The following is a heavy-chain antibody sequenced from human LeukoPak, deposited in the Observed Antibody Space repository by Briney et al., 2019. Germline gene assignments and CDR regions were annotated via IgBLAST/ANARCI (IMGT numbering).Heavy chain of an antibody. V-gene: IGHV4-34*01. CDR1: GESFSAYF. CDR3: ARGSSFDGYCSAGACDAGYYDS. D-gene: IGHD2-15*01. J-gene: IGHJ4*02. Sequence: SETLSLTCAVYGESFSAYFWNWIRQTPGKPLEYIGEINHRGSSHCNPSLKTRVTLSVDTSKNQSSLKLTSVTAADTAVYFCARGSSFDGYCSAGACDAGYYDSWGQGTPVTVSS. CDR2: INHRGSS.